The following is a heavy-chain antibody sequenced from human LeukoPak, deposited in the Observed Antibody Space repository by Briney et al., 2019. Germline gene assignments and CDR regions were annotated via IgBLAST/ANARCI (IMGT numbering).Heavy chain of an antibody. Sequence: SETLSHTCTVSGGSISSYYWSWIRQPAGKGLEWIGRIYTSGSTNYNPSLKSRVTMSVDTSKNQFSLKLSSVTAADTAVYYCARDHRDLAVAGIRYYYYYMDVWAKGPRSPSP. J-gene: IGHJ6*03. D-gene: IGHD6-19*01. CDR2: IYTSGST. V-gene: IGHV4-4*07. CDR3: ARDHRDLAVAGIRYYYYYMDV. CDR1: GGSISSYY.